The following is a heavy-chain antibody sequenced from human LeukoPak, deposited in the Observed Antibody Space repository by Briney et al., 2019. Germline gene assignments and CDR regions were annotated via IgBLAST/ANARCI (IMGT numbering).Heavy chain of an antibody. Sequence: PGGSLRLSCAASGFTFDDYAMHWVRQAPGKGLEWVSGISWNSGSIGYADSVKGRFTISRDNAKNSLYLQMNSLRAEDTAVYYCTRDGDTTMVGGYYYYMDVWGKGTTVTVSS. CDR3: TRDGDTTMVGGYYYYMDV. J-gene: IGHJ6*03. CDR1: GFTFDDYA. D-gene: IGHD5-18*01. V-gene: IGHV3-9*01. CDR2: ISWNSGSI.